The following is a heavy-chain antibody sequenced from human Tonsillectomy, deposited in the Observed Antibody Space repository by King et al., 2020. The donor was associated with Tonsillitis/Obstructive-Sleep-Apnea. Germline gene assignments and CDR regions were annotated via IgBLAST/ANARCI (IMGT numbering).Heavy chain of an antibody. J-gene: IGHJ4*02. Sequence: VQLVESGGGLVQPGGSLRLSCAASGLTFSSYWMHWVRQAPGKGLVWVSRMNSDGSSTSYADSVKGRFTISRDNAKNTLYLQMNSLRAEDTAVYYCAREGYSSSSPIDYWGQGTLVTVSS. CDR1: GLTFSSYW. V-gene: IGHV3-74*01. CDR2: MNSDGSST. D-gene: IGHD6-6*01. CDR3: AREGYSSSSPIDY.